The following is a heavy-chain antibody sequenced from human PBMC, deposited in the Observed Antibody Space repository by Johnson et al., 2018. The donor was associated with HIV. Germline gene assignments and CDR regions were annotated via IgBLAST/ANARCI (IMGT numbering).Heavy chain of an antibody. CDR1: GFTFSDYY. V-gene: IGHV3-7*05. J-gene: IGHJ3*02. CDR2: IKQDGSER. D-gene: IGHD3-10*02. Sequence: EVQLVESGGGLVKPGGSLRLSCAASGFTFSDYYMSWVRQAPGKGLEWVANIKQDGSERYYVDSVKGRFTVSRDNAKNSLYLQMNSLRAEDTAVYYCARNPLFSAFDIWGQGTMVTVSS. CDR3: ARNPLFSAFDI.